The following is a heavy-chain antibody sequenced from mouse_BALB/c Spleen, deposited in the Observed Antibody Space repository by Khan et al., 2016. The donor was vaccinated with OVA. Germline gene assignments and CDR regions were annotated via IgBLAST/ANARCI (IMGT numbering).Heavy chain of an antibody. Sequence: VPLHASGPGLVAPSQSLSITCTVSGFSLTGYGVNWVRQPPGKGLEWLGMIWGDGSTDYNSALKSRLSISKDNSKSQVFLKMNSLQTDDTARYYCARAYYGNYREAMDYWGQGTSVTVSS. V-gene: IGHV2-6-7*01. D-gene: IGHD2-10*01. CDR2: IWGDGST. CDR3: ARAYYGNYREAMDY. J-gene: IGHJ4*01. CDR1: GFSLTGYG.